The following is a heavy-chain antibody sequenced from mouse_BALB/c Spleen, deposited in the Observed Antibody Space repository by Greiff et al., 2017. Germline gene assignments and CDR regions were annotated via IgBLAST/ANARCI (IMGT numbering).Heavy chain of an antibody. V-gene: IGHV1-9*01. Sequence: VQLQQSGAELMKPGASVKISCKATGYTFSSYWIEWVKQRPGHGLEWIGEILPVSGSTNYNEKFKGKATFTADTSSNTAYMQLSSLTSEDSAVYYCARGTLLRGAMDYWGQGTSVTVSS. D-gene: IGHD1-1*01. CDR1: GYTFSSYW. CDR3: ARGTLLRGAMDY. J-gene: IGHJ4*01. CDR2: ILPVSGST.